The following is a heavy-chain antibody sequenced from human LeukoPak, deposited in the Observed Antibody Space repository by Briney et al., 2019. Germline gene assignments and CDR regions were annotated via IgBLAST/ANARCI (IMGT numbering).Heavy chain of an antibody. CDR2: INPNSGGT. D-gene: IGHD3-3*01. J-gene: IGHJ4*02. Sequence: ASVKVSCKASGYTFTGYYMHWVRQAPGQGLEWMGWINPNSGGTNYAQKFQGRVTMTRDTSISTAYMELSRLRSDDTAVYYCARVGYYDFWSGYHDYWGQGTLVTVSS. CDR3: ARVGYYDFWSGYHDY. CDR1: GYTFTGYY. V-gene: IGHV1-2*02.